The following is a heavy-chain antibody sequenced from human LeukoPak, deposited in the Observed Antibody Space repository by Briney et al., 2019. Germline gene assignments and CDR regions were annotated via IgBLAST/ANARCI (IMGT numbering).Heavy chain of an antibody. J-gene: IGHJ4*02. V-gene: IGHV3-74*01. D-gene: IGHD6-13*01. CDR1: GFTFSSYW. Sequence: PGGSLRLSCAASGFTFSSYWMQWVRQAPGKGLVGVSRINSDGSSTSYADSVKGRFTISRDNAKNTLYLQMNSLRAEDTAVYYCARGMYSSSWYTFLVYWGQGTLVTVSS. CDR3: ARGMYSSSWYTFLVY. CDR2: INSDGSST.